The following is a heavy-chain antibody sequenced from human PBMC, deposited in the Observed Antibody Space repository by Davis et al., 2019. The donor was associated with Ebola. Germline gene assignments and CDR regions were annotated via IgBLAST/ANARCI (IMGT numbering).Heavy chain of an antibody. D-gene: IGHD3-3*01. Sequence: MPSETLSLTCTVSGGSISSYYWSWIRQPPGKGLEWIGYIYYSGSTNYNPSLKSRVTISVDTSKNQFSLKLSSVTAADTAVYYCARDNYDFWSGYYSPNWFDPWGQGTLVTVSS. V-gene: IGHV4-59*01. J-gene: IGHJ5*02. CDR1: GGSISSYY. CDR3: ARDNYDFWSGYYSPNWFDP. CDR2: IYYSGST.